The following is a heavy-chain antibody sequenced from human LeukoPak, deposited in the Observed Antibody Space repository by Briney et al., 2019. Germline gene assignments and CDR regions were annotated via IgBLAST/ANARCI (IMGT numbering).Heavy chain of an antibody. CDR2: IYYSGST. CDR3: ASKANYYYGMDV. Sequence: SETLSLTCTVSGGSVSSGSYYWSWIRQPPGKGLEWIGYIYYSGSTNYNPSLKSRVTISVDTSKNQFSLKLSSVTAADTAVYYCASKANYYYGMDVWGQGTTVTVSS. V-gene: IGHV4-61*01. J-gene: IGHJ6*02. CDR1: GGSVSSGSYY.